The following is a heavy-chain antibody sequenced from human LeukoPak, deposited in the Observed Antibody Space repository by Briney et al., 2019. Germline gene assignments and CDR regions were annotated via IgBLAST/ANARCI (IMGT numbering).Heavy chain of an antibody. J-gene: IGHJ4*02. D-gene: IGHD2-2*01. V-gene: IGHV1-46*01. CDR2: INPSGGST. CDR1: GYTFTVYY. Sequence: GASVKVSCKASGYTFTVYYMHWVRQAPGQGLEWMGIINPSGGSTSYAQKFQGRVTMTRDMSTSTVYMELSSLRSDDTAVYYCARGYCSSTSCYVLDYWGQGTLVTVSS. CDR3: ARGYCSSTSCYVLDY.